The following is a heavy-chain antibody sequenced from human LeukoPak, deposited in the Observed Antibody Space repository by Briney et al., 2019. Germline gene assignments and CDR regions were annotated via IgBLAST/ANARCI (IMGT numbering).Heavy chain of an antibody. J-gene: IGHJ4*02. CDR2: INSDGGTT. V-gene: IGHV3-74*01. CDR3: ARENCGSTSCYWGFDY. Sequence: GGSLRLSCAASGFTFSSYWIHWVRQAPGKGLVWVSRINSDGGTTTYADSVKGRFTISRDNAKNTLYLQLSSLRVEDTAVYYCARENCGSTSCYWGFDYWGLGTPVTVSS. D-gene: IGHD2-2*01. CDR1: GFTFSSYW.